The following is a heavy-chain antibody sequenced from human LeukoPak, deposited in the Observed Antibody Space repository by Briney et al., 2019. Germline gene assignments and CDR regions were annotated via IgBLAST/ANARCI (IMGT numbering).Heavy chain of an antibody. J-gene: IGHJ4*02. Sequence: ASVKVSCKASGYTFTNYPITWVRQAPGQGLEWMGWISTHNGNTNYAHKLQGRVTMTTDTSTSTAYMELRSLRSDDTAVYYCARILYSYGESFDYWGQGTLVTVSS. V-gene: IGHV1-18*01. CDR2: ISTHNGNT. CDR1: GYTFTNYP. D-gene: IGHD5-18*01. CDR3: ARILYSYGESFDY.